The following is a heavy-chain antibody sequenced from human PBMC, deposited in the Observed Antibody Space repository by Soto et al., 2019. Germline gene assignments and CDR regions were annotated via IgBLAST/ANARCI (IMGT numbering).Heavy chain of an antibody. Sequence: QVQLVQSGGGVVQPGRSLRLSCAASGFNFNTYFMHWVRQAPGKGLEWVAMIFPNGRDKEYADSVKGRFTISRDNSNNRVYLQMDRLRPEDPAVYSCARGDDHGSTCDLAYWGQGALVTVSS. CDR2: IFPNGRDK. CDR3: ARGDDHGSTCDLAY. CDR1: GFNFNTYF. D-gene: IGHD1-26*01. V-gene: IGHV3-30*13. J-gene: IGHJ4*02.